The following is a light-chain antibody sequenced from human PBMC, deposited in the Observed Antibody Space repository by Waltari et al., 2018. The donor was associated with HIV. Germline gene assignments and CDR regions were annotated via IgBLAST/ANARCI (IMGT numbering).Light chain of an antibody. V-gene: IGKV1-39*01. CDR3: QQSHSPPYT. J-gene: IGKJ2*01. Sequence: DIQMTQSPSSLSASVGDRVIITCRTSQDIGGYLSWYQQKPGKAPRLLIYAASSFQSGVPSRFTGRGSGTDFTLTIPSLQPEDFATYYCQQSHSPPYTFGQGTKVEI. CDR1: QDIGGY. CDR2: AAS.